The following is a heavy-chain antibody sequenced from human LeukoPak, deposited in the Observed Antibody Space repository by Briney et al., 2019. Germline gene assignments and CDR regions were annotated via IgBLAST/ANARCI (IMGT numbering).Heavy chain of an antibody. J-gene: IGHJ4*02. CDR2: ISGNGLSS. D-gene: IGHD1-7*01. V-gene: IGHV3-64*01. Sequence: PGGSLRLSCATSEFKFISYEMHWVRQTPGRGLEYVSGISGNGLSSYYAISVKGRFIISIDNSKNTLYLQMGSLKTEDMAVYYCARSTEGTAHFDYWGQGTLVIVSS. CDR1: EFKFISYE. CDR3: ARSTEGTAHFDY.